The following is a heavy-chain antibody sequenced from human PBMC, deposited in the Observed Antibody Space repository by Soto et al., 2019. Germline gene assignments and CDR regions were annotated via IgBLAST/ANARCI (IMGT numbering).Heavy chain of an antibody. CDR2: ISGSGGST. Sequence: GGSLRLSCAASGFTFSSYAMSWARQAPGKGLEWVSAISGSGGSTYYADSVRGRFTISRDNSKNTLYLQMSSLRAEDSAVYYCARGSSDSYPGSRIFDLWGRGTRVTVSS. CDR3: ARGSSDSYPGSRIFDL. J-gene: IGHJ4*02. D-gene: IGHD3-10*01. CDR1: GFTFSSYA. V-gene: IGHV3-23*01.